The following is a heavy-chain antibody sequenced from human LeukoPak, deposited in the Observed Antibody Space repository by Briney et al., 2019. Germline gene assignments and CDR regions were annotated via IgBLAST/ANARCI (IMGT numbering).Heavy chain of an antibody. CDR1: GYTLTELS. Sequence: GASVKVSCKVSGYTLTELSMHWVRQAPGEGLEWVGGFDPEDGETIYAQKFQGRVTMTEDTSTDTAYMELSSLRSEDTAVYYCATGVSTRGGSWTSFDYWGQGTLVTVSS. CDR2: FDPEDGET. V-gene: IGHV1-24*01. CDR3: ATGVSTRGGSWTSFDY. J-gene: IGHJ4*02. D-gene: IGHD2-15*01.